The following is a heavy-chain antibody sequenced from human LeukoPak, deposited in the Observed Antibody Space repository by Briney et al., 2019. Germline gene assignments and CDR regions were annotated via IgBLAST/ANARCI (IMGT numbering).Heavy chain of an antibody. CDR3: ASRNDFWSGYNYGMDV. Sequence: GESLKISCQGSGYSFTSYWIGWVRQMPGKGREWMGIIYPGDSDTRYSPSFQGQVTISADKSIRTAYLQWSSLKASDTAMYYCASRNDFWSGYNYGMDVWGQGTTVTVSS. CDR2: IYPGDSDT. J-gene: IGHJ6*02. CDR1: GYSFTSYW. V-gene: IGHV5-51*01. D-gene: IGHD3-3*01.